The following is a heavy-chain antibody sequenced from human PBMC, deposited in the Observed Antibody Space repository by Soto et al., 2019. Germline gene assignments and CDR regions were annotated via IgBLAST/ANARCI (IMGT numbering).Heavy chain of an antibody. CDR3: ARGRIRLWFGEGVFDY. J-gene: IGHJ4*02. D-gene: IGHD3-10*01. CDR2: INHSGST. CDR1: GGSISSYY. Sequence: SETLSLTCTVSGGSISSYYWSWIRQPPGKGLEWIGDINHSGSTNYNPSLKSRVTISVDTSKNQFSLKLSSVTAADTAVYYCARGRIRLWFGEGVFDYWGQGTLVTVSS. V-gene: IGHV4-59*12.